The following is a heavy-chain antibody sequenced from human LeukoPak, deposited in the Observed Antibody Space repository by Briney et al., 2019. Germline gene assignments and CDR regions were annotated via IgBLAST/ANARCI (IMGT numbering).Heavy chain of an antibody. D-gene: IGHD3-10*01. V-gene: IGHV4-39*07. CDR3: ARDLLWFGELSPYYFDY. J-gene: IGHJ4*02. Sequence: SETLSLTCAVSGGSISSNSYYWGWIRQPPGKGLEWIGSIYYSGSTYYNPSLKSRVTISVDTSKNQFSLKLSSVTAADTAVYYCARDLLWFGELSPYYFDYWGQGTLVTVSS. CDR1: GGSISSNSYY. CDR2: IYYSGST.